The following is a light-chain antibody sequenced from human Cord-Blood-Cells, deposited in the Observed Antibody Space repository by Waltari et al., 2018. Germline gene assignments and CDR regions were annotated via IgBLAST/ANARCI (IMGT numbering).Light chain of an antibody. CDR3: CSYAGRSTFV. V-gene: IGLV2-23*03. Sequence: QSALTQPASVSGSPGPSITLPCTGTSSAVGSYNLVSWNQQHPCKAPKRLIYEGGKRPSWVSNRFSGSKSGNTASLTISGLQSEDEAYYYCCSYAGRSTFVFGGGTKLTVL. CDR2: EGG. J-gene: IGLJ2*01. CDR1: SSAVGSYNL.